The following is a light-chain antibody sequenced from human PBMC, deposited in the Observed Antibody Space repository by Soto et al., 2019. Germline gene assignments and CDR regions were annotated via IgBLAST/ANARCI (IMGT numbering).Light chain of an antibody. V-gene: IGKV3-20*01. CDR1: QSVTSGY. Sequence: EIVLTQSPGTLSLSPGERATLSCRASQSVTSGYLAWFQQKPGQSPRLLIYGESNRATGIPDRFSGSGSGTDFTLTISRLEPEDFAVYYCQQYGSSPYTFVQGTKLEIK. CDR2: GES. CDR3: QQYGSSPYT. J-gene: IGKJ2*01.